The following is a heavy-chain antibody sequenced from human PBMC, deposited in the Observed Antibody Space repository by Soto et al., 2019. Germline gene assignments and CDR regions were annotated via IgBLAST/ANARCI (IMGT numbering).Heavy chain of an antibody. Sequence: SGGSLRLSCAASGFTFSSYAISWVRQAPGKGLEWVSAISGSGGSTYYADSVKGRFTISRDNSKNTLYLQMNSLRAEDTAVYYCAKDPAYYETTNWFDPWGQGTLVTVSS. V-gene: IGHV3-23*01. CDR1: GFTFSSYA. J-gene: IGHJ5*02. D-gene: IGHD3-22*01. CDR3: AKDPAYYETTNWFDP. CDR2: ISGSGGST.